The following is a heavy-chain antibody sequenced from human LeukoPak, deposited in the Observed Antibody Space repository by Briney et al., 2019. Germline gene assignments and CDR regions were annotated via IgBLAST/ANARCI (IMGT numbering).Heavy chain of an antibody. J-gene: IGHJ3*02. D-gene: IGHD3-3*01. CDR3: AKSNDFWSGYSHDAFDI. CDR1: GFTFSSYG. CDR2: IRYDGSNK. V-gene: IGHV3-30*02. Sequence: GSLRLSCAASGFTFSSYGMHWVRQAPGKGLEWVAFIRYDGSNKYYADSVKGRFTISRDNSKNTLYLQMNSLRAEDTAVYYCAKSNDFWSGYSHDAFDIWGQGTMVTVSS.